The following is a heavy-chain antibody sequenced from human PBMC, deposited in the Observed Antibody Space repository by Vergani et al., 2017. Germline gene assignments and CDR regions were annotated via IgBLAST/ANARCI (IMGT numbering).Heavy chain of an antibody. CDR2: VFLTGST. V-gene: IGHV4-38-2*01. CDR1: GYYISDGYY. CDR3: ARGNKFGHPGAFEF. J-gene: IGHJ6*02. Sequence: QVLLQESGPGLVRPSETLSLTCAVSGYYISDGYYWGWIRQPPGKGVEWIWDVFLTGSTYYNPSLKSRVSISLDMPKNQFSLTLDSMTAADTGIYFCARGNKFGHPGAFEFWGQGAAVTVSS. D-gene: IGHD3-10*01.